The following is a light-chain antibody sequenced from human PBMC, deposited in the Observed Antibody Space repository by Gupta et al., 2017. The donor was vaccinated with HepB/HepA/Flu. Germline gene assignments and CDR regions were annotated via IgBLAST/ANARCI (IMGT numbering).Light chain of an antibody. Sequence: DIQLPQSASSLSASVGDRVTITCMASQGISTFLAWYQQKPGKVPKLLIYAASTLQSGVPSRFSGSGSGTDFTLTISSLQPEDVATYYCQKYNSDPWTFGQGTKVEIK. J-gene: IGKJ1*01. CDR2: AAS. CDR3: QKYNSDPWT. CDR1: QGISTF. V-gene: IGKV1-27*01.